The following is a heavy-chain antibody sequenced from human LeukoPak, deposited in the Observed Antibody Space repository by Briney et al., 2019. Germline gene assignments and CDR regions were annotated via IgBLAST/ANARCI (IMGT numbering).Heavy chain of an antibody. CDR3: TTVVKGDYGNHY. J-gene: IGHJ4*02. CDR2: IKSKTDGGTT. Sequence: GGSLRLSCAASGFTVSSNYMSWVRQAPGKGLEWVGRIKSKTDGGTTDYAAPVKGRFTISRDDSKNTLYLQMNSLKTEDTAVYYCTTVVKGDYGNHYWGQGTLVTVSS. V-gene: IGHV3-15*01. CDR1: GFTVSSNY. D-gene: IGHD1-14*01.